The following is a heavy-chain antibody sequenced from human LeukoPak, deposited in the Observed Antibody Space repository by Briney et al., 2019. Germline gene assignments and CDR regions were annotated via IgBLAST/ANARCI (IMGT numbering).Heavy chain of an antibody. CDR3: ARDHRYAFDN. Sequence: GGSLRLSCAASGFNVIDYSMNWGRQAPGQGLEWISYSGISSGNTKYADSVKSRFTISRDKTRNSLYLQMNSLRVEDTAVYYCARDHRYAFDNWGHGTLVTVSS. J-gene: IGHJ4*01. D-gene: IGHD5-12*01. CDR2: SGISSGNT. CDR1: GFNVIDYS. V-gene: IGHV3-48*01.